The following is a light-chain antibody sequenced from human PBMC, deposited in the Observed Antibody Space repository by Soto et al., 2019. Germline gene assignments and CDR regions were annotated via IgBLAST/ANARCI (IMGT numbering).Light chain of an antibody. CDR2: SNN. J-gene: IGLJ1*01. CDR1: SSNIGSNT. V-gene: IGLV1-44*01. CDR3: AAWDDSLSGFYV. Sequence: QSALTQPPSASGTPGQRVTISCSGSSSNIGSNTVNWYQQLPGTAPKLLIYSNNQRPSGVPDRFSGSKSGTSASLAISGLQSEDEADYYCAAWDDSLSGFYVFGTGTKVTVL.